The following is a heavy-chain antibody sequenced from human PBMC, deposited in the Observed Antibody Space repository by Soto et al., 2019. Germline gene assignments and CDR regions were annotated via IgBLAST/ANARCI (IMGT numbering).Heavy chain of an antibody. CDR1: GYTFTSYG. Sequence: QVQLVQSGAEVKKPGASVKVSCKASGYTFTSYGISWVRQAPGQGLEWMGWISAYNGNTNYAQKLQGRVTMTTDTSTSTAYMELRSLRSDDTAVYYCAGDTLGYYYYYYGMDVWGQGTTVTVSS. V-gene: IGHV1-18*01. CDR2: ISAYNGNT. J-gene: IGHJ6*02. CDR3: AGDTLGYYYYYYGMDV. D-gene: IGHD1-26*01.